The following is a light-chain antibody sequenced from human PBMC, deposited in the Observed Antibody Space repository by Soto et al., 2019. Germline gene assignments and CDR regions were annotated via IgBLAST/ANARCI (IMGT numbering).Light chain of an antibody. J-gene: IGKJ4*01. CDR1: QSFSSS. Sequence: EIVMTQSPATLSVSPGERATLSCRASQSFSSSLAWYQQKPGQAPRLLIYDASARATGITARFSGSGSGTEFTLTISSLQSEYCAVYYCQQYNNWPFTFGGGTKVEI. CDR2: DAS. V-gene: IGKV3-15*01. CDR3: QQYNNWPFT.